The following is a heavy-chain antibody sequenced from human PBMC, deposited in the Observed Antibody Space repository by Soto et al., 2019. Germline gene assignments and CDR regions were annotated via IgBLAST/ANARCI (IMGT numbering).Heavy chain of an antibody. CDR1: GGSIDTYY. CDR2: IYYSGST. V-gene: IGHV4-59*08. CDR3: ARGSANLHF. D-gene: IGHD3-10*01. Sequence: QVQLQESGPGLVKPSETLSLTCNVSGGSIDTYYWSWIRQPPGKGLEWIGYIYYSGSTTYNPSLQSRLTISVDTSKNQFSLKLNSVTAADTAVYYCARGSANLHFWGQGTLVTVSS. J-gene: IGHJ4*02.